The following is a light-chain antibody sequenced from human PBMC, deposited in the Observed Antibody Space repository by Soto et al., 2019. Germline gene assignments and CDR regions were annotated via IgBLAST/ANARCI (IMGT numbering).Light chain of an antibody. CDR3: QHYDTYQWT. Sequence: DLPMTQSPSALSASVGDRVTITCRASQIISSWVAWYQQKPGKAPKFLIYKASTLESGIPSRFSGSGSGTEFTLPISSLQPDDSSNYYCQHYDTYQWTFGQGTKVEIK. CDR2: KAS. J-gene: IGKJ1*01. V-gene: IGKV1-5*03. CDR1: QIISSW.